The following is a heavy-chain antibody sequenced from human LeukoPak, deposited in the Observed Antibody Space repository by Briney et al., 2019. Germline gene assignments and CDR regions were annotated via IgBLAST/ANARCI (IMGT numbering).Heavy chain of an antibody. CDR1: GFTVSSNY. V-gene: IGHV3-53*01. Sequence: PGGSLRLSCAASGFTVSSNYMNWVRQAPGKGLEWVSVIYGGGNIYYADSVKGRFTISRDNSKNTLYLQMNSLKTEDTAVYYCARVLTSSWSGTVCDYWGQGTLVTVSS. CDR3: ARVLTSSWSGTVCDY. D-gene: IGHD6-6*01. J-gene: IGHJ4*02. CDR2: IYGGGNI.